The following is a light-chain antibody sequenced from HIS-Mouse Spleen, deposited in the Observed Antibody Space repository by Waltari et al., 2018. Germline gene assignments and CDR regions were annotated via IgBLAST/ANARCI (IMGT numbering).Light chain of an antibody. Sequence: NFMLTQPHSVSESPGKTVTISCTPSSGSIASNYVQWYQQRPGSAPTTVIYEDNQRPSGVPDRFSGSIDSSSNSASLTISGLKTEDEADYYCQSYDSSNLVFGGGTKLTVL. V-gene: IGLV6-57*04. CDR3: QSYDSSNLV. CDR2: EDN. CDR1: SGSIASNY. J-gene: IGLJ3*02.